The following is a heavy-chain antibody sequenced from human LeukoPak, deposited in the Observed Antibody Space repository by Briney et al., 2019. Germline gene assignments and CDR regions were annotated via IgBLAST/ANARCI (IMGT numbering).Heavy chain of an antibody. V-gene: IGHV3-23*01. J-gene: IGHJ4*02. D-gene: IGHD1-26*01. Sequence: GGSLRLSCAASGFTFDDYAMHWVRQAPGKGLEWVSAISGSGGSTYYADSVKGRFTISRDNSKNTLYLQMNSLRAEDTAVYYCVRPGGWELPEDFDYWGQGTLVTVSS. CDR2: ISGSGGST. CDR3: VRPGGWELPEDFDY. CDR1: GFTFDDYA.